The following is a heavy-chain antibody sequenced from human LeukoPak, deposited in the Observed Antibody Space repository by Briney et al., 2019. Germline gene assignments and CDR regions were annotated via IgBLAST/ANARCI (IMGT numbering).Heavy chain of an antibody. CDR2: IKQDGSEK. CDR1: GFTFSSYW. CDR3: ARDHRVGAFDY. V-gene: IGHV3-7*03. Sequence: GGSLRLSCAASGFTFSSYWMSWVRQAPGKGLEWVANIKQDGSEKYYVDSVKGRFTISRDNAKNSLYLQMNSLRAEDTALYYCARDHRVGAFDYWGQGTLVTVSS. J-gene: IGHJ4*02. D-gene: IGHD1-26*01.